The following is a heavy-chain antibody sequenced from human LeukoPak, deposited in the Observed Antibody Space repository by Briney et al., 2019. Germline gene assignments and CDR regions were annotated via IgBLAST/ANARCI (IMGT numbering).Heavy chain of an antibody. J-gene: IGHJ5*02. CDR1: GFTFSSYG. V-gene: IGHV3-33*01. D-gene: IGHD3-16*01. CDR3: ARDYAGENWFDP. CDR2: IWYDGSNK. Sequence: RSLRLSCAASGFTFSSYGMHWVRQAPGKGLGWVAVIWYDGSNKYYADSVKGRFTISRDNSKNTLYLQMNSLRAEDTAVYYCARDYAGENWFDPWGQGTLVTVSS.